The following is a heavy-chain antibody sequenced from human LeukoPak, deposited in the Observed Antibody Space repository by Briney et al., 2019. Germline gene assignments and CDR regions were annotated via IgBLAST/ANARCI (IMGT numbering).Heavy chain of an antibody. CDR1: GGTFSGYY. D-gene: IGHD3-10*01. CDR3: ARGRGSGSYYYYYYYYMDV. CDR2: INHSGST. Sequence: SETLSVTCAVYGGTFSGYYWSWIRQPPGKRLEWIGEINHSGSTNYNPSLKSRVTISVDTSKNQFSLKLSSVTAADAAVYYCARGRGSGSYYYYYYYYMDVWGKGTTVTVSS. V-gene: IGHV4-34*01. J-gene: IGHJ6*03.